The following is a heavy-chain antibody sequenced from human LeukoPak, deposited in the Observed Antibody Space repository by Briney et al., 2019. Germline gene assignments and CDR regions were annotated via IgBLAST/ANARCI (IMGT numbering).Heavy chain of an antibody. J-gene: IGHJ6*02. CDR2: ISYDGSNK. CDR1: GLTFSSYA. Sequence: GRSLRLSCAASGLTFSSYAMHWVRQAPGKGLEWVAVISYDGSNKYYADSVKGRFTISRDNSKNTLYLQMNSLRAEDTAVYYCAREMIVVGHPYGMDVWGQGTTVTVSS. V-gene: IGHV3-30-3*01. D-gene: IGHD3-22*01. CDR3: AREMIVVGHPYGMDV.